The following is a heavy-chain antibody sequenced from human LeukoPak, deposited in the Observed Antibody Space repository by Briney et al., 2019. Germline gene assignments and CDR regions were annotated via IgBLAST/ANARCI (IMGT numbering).Heavy chain of an antibody. V-gene: IGHV3-64D*06. Sequence: PGGSLRLSCSASGFTFSSYAMHWVRQAPGKGLEYVSAISSNGGSTYYADSVKGRFTISRDNSKNTLYLQMSSLRAEDTAVYYCAKDHSYGVLYYYYGMDVWGQGTTVTVSS. CDR2: ISSNGGST. J-gene: IGHJ6*02. CDR1: GFTFSSYA. D-gene: IGHD5-18*01. CDR3: AKDHSYGVLYYYYGMDV.